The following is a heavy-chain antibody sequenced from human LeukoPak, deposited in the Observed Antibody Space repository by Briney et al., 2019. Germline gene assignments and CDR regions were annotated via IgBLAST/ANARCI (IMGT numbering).Heavy chain of an antibody. V-gene: IGHV3-7*01. D-gene: IGHD1-1*01. CDR2: IKQDASVK. Sequence: GGSLRLSCVASGLTFGSPWMSWVRQAPGKGLEWVANIKQDASVKQYVDSVKGRFTISRDNAKNSLYLQMNSLRAEDTAVYYCARNDDVFDIWGQGTMVTVSS. CDR3: ARNDDVFDI. J-gene: IGHJ3*02. CDR1: GLTFGSPW.